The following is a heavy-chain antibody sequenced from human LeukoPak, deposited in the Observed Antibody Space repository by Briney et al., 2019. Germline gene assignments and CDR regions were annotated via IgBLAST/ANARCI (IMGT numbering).Heavy chain of an antibody. Sequence: GGSLKISCKGSGYSFTSYWISWVRQMPGEGLEWMGRIDPSDSYTNYSPSFQGHVTISADKSISTAYLQWSSLKASDTAMYYCARVPRGYYFDYWGQGTLVTVSS. CDR1: GYSFTSYW. V-gene: IGHV5-10-1*01. D-gene: IGHD7-27*01. CDR2: IDPSDSYT. J-gene: IGHJ4*02. CDR3: ARVPRGYYFDY.